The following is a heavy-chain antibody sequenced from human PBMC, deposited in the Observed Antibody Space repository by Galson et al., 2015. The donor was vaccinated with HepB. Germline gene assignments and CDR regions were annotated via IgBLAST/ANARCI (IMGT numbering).Heavy chain of an antibody. CDR2: ISYDGSGE. V-gene: IGHV3-30*18. CDR3: AKRAQYSSTWGRTRFSSYFVMDV. J-gene: IGHJ6*02. CDR1: GFTFSRYD. D-gene: IGHD6-13*01. Sequence: SLRLSCAASGFTFSRYDMHWVRQAPGKGLEWVALISYDGSGEYYADSVKGRFIISRDNSKNTLYLQMNSLRAEDTAVYYCAKRAQYSSTWGRTRFSSYFVMDVWGQGTTVTVSS.